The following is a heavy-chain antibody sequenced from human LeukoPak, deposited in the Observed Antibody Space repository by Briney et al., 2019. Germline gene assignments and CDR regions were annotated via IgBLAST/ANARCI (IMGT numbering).Heavy chain of an antibody. J-gene: IGHJ4*02. V-gene: IGHV4-59*01. CDR3: ARGGWPPDH. Sequence: SETLSLTCTVSGGSISSYDWSWIRQPPGKGVEWIGYIYYTGSTNYNPSRKSRVTISVDMSKNQFSLKLIAVAAEDPAVYSCARGGWPPDHWGQGTLVTVSS. CDR2: IYYTGST. D-gene: IGHD5-24*01. CDR1: GGSISSYD.